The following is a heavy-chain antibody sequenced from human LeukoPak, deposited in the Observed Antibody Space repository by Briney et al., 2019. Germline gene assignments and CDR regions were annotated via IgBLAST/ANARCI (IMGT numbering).Heavy chain of an antibody. V-gene: IGHV4-34*01. CDR3: ARDSSGWSDGFDY. D-gene: IGHD6-19*01. CDR2: INHSGST. Sequence: IPSETLSLTCAVYGGSFSGYYWSWIRQPPGKGLEWIGEINHSGSTNYNPSLKSRVTISVDTSKNQFSLKLSSVAAADTAVYYCARDSSGWSDGFDYWGQGTLVTVSS. J-gene: IGHJ4*02. CDR1: GGSFSGYY.